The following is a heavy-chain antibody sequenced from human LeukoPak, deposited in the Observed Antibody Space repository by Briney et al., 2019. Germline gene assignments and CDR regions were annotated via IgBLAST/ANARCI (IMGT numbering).Heavy chain of an antibody. Sequence: GASVKVSCKASGYTFTSYDINWVRQATGQGLEWMGWMNPNSGNTGYAQKFQGRVTMTRNTSISTAYMGLSSLRSEDTAVYYCARGRRQSYCSGGSCYWFDYWGQGTLVTVSS. CDR3: ARGRRQSYCSGGSCYWFDY. J-gene: IGHJ4*02. V-gene: IGHV1-8*01. CDR2: MNPNSGNT. CDR1: GYTFTSYD. D-gene: IGHD2-15*01.